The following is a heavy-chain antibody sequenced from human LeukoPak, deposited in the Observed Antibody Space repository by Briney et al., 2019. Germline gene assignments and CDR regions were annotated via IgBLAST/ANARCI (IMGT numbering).Heavy chain of an antibody. D-gene: IGHD4-17*01. Sequence: ASVKVSCKASGYTFTSYAMHWVRQAPGQRLEWMGWINAGNGNTKHSQKFQGRVTITRDTYASTAYMELISLRSEDTSVYYCARASAYGDYVGAFDIWGQGTMVTVSS. J-gene: IGHJ3*02. V-gene: IGHV1-3*01. CDR3: ARASAYGDYVGAFDI. CDR2: INAGNGNT. CDR1: GYTFTSYA.